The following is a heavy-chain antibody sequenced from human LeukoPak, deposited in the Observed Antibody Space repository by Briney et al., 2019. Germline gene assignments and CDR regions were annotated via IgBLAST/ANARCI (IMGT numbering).Heavy chain of an antibody. D-gene: IGHD6-13*01. J-gene: IGHJ3*02. Sequence: GRSLRLSCAASGFTFDDYAMHWVRQAPGKGLEWVSGISWNSGSIGYADSVKGRFTISRDNAKNSLYLQMNSLRAEDTALYYCAKDGGIAAPSGAFDIWGQGKMVTVFS. CDR2: ISWNSGSI. CDR3: AKDGGIAAPSGAFDI. CDR1: GFTFDDYA. V-gene: IGHV3-9*01.